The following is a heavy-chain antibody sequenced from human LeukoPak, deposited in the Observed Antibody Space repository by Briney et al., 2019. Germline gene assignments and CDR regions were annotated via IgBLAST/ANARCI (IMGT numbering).Heavy chain of an antibody. Sequence: PAGTLRLSCAASGFTFSSYSMNWVRQAPGKGLEWVSSISSSSSYIYYAYSVKGRFTISRDNAKNSLYLQMNSLRAEDTAVYYCARTGRASDAFDIWGQGTMVTVSS. CDR2: ISSSSSYI. V-gene: IGHV3-21*01. J-gene: IGHJ3*02. CDR1: GFTFSSYS. CDR3: ARTGRASDAFDI. D-gene: IGHD1-14*01.